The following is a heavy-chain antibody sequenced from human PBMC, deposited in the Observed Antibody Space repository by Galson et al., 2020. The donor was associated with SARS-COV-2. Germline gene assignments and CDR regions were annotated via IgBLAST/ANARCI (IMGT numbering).Heavy chain of an antibody. CDR3: ARGEEQQSSSMDV. D-gene: IGHD6-13*01. CDR1: GGSISSGGYY. Sequence: EPSETLSLTCTVSGGSISSGGYYWSWIRQHPGKGLEWIGYIYYSGSTYYNPSLKSRVTISVDTSKNQFSLKLSSVTAADTAVYYCARGEEQQSSSMDVWGQGTTVTVSS. J-gene: IGHJ6*02. CDR2: IYYSGST. V-gene: IGHV4-31*03.